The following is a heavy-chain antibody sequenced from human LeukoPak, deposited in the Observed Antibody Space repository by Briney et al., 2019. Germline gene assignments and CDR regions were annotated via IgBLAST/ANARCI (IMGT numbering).Heavy chain of an antibody. V-gene: IGHV1-18*01. D-gene: IGHD3-22*01. CDR2: ISAYNGNT. Sequence: ASVKVSCKASGYTFTSYGISWVRQAPGQGLEWMGWISAYNGNTNYAQKLQGRVTMTTDTSTSTAYMELRSLRSDDTAVYHCATTLYDSSGYYYRGCMDYWGQGTLVTVSS. CDR3: ATTLYDSSGYYYRGCMDY. CDR1: GYTFTSYG. J-gene: IGHJ4*02.